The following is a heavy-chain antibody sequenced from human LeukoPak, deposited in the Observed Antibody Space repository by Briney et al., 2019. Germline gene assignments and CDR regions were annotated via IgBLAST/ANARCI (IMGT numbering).Heavy chain of an antibody. V-gene: IGHV4-59*01. CDR2: THYRGAT. J-gene: IGHJ4*02. CDR1: GVSITINY. Sequence: SETLSLTCSVSGVSITINYWSWIRQPPGKGLEWLGYTHYRGATSYHTSLKSRSNMSLDTSNNQFSLKLSSVTAADTAVYYCARSSGHSYGDFNYWGQGNLVTVSS. D-gene: IGHD5-18*01. CDR3: ARSSGHSYGDFNY.